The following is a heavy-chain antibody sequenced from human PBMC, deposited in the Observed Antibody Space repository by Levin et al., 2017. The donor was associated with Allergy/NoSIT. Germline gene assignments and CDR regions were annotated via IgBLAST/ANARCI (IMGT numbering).Heavy chain of an antibody. CDR3: AKGGVIQAYSFDS. D-gene: IGHD5-18*01. CDR2: ISFSSSYI. CDR1: EFTSS. J-gene: IGHJ4*02. Sequence: GGSLRLSCAASEFTSSMSWFRQALGKGLEWISAISFSSSYIFHADSVKGRFTVSRDNSKNTLYLQMNSLRPEDTAVYYCAKGGVIQAYSFDSWGQGTLVTVSS. V-gene: IGHV3-23*01.